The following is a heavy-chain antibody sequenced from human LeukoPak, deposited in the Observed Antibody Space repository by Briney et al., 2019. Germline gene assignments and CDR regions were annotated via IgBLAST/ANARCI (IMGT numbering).Heavy chain of an antibody. V-gene: IGHV1-69*13. CDR3: ARSPYCGGDCYLTAFDI. CDR2: IIPIFGTA. J-gene: IGHJ3*02. Sequence: ASVKVSCKASGGTFSSYAISWVRQAPGQGLEWMGGIIPIFGTANYAQKFQGRVTITADESTSTAYMELSSLRSEDTAVYYCARSPYCGGDCYLTAFDIWGQGTMVTVSS. CDR1: GGTFSSYA. D-gene: IGHD2-21*02.